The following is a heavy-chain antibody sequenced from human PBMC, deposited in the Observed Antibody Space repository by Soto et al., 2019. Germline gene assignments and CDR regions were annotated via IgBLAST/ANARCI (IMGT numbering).Heavy chain of an antibody. V-gene: IGHV1-46*01. Sequence: QVQLVQSGAEVKKPGASVKVSCKASGYTFSRYYMHWVRQAPGQGPEWMGIINPGGVITTYAQKFQGRVTMTRDTSTSTGYMEMSSLRADDTAVYYCTRDSYEDYYFDYWGQGNLVTVSS. CDR3: TRDSYEDYYFDY. CDR1: GYTFSRYY. CDR2: INPGGVIT. J-gene: IGHJ4*02. D-gene: IGHD4-17*01.